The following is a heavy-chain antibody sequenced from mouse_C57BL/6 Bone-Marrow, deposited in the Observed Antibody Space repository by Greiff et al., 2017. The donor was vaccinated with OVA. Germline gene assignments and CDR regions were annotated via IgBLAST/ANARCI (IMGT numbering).Heavy chain of an antibody. D-gene: IGHD2-1*01. CDR2: IGPAAGDT. CDR3: TAYGNFDY. V-gene: IGHV14-4*01. Sequence: EVQLQQSGAELVRPGASVKLSCTASGFNIKDDYMHWVKQRPEQGLEWVGWIGPAAGDTYYASKFQSNATITADTSSNTAYLQLSSLTSEDTAVYYCTAYGNFDYWGQGTTLTVSS. CDR1: GFNIKDDY. J-gene: IGHJ2*01.